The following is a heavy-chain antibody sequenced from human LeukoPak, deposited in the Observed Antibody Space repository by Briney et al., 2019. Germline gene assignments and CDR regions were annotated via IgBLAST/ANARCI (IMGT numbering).Heavy chain of an antibody. V-gene: IGHV1-46*01. CDR1: GYTFTSYY. D-gene: IGHD3-22*01. J-gene: IGHJ4*02. CDR3: ARGGDREVVITEEWTFDY. Sequence: SSVKVSCKASGYTFTSYYMHWVRQAPGQGLEWMGIINPSGGSTSYAQKFQGRVTMTRDISTSTVYMELSSLRSEDTAVYYCARGGDREVVITEEWTFDYWGQRTLVT. CDR2: INPSGGST.